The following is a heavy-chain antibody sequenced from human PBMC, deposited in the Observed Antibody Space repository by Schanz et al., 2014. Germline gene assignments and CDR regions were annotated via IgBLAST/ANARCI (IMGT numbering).Heavy chain of an antibody. D-gene: IGHD5-12*01. CDR1: GFTVNTNY. J-gene: IGHJ3*01. CDR3: ARDGGRDGYNLAFDV. CDR2: MYINSGST. Sequence: EVQVVESGGGFVQRGGSLRLSCAVSGFTVNTNYMSWVRQAPGKGLEWISSMYINSGSTQYADSVKGRFIISRDSSKNTLFLQMNSLRAEDTAVYFCARDGGRDGYNLAFDVWGQGTLVTVSS. V-gene: IGHV3-53*01.